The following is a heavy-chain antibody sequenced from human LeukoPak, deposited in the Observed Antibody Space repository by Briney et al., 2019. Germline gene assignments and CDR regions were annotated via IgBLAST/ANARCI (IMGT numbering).Heavy chain of an antibody. CDR2: ISSSSSYI. D-gene: IGHD1-26*01. Sequence: KSGGSLRLSCAASGFTFSSYSMNWVRQAPGKGLEWVSSISSSSSYIYYADSVKGRFTISRDNAKNSLYLQMNSLRAEDTAVYYCARDGRMWELLLPLYWGQGTLVTVSS. J-gene: IGHJ4*02. CDR1: GFTFSSYS. V-gene: IGHV3-21*01. CDR3: ARDGRMWELLLPLY.